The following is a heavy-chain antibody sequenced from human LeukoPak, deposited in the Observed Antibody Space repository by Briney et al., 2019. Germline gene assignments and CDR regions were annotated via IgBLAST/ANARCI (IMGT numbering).Heavy chain of an antibody. CDR1: GGSVSNYY. V-gene: IGHV4-59*08. Sequence: KPSETLSLTCTVSGGSVSNYYWNWIRQPPGKGLEWIGYVYSTGSTNYNPSLKSRVTISLDTPKNQFSLKLSSVTAADTAVYYCARRSVVTAINFDAFDVWGQGTMVTVSS. CDR2: VYSTGST. J-gene: IGHJ3*01. D-gene: IGHD2-21*02. CDR3: ARRSVVTAINFDAFDV.